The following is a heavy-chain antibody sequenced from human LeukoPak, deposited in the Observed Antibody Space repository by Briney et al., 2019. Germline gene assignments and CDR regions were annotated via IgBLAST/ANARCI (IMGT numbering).Heavy chain of an antibody. V-gene: IGHV3-7*03. J-gene: IGHJ4*02. CDR1: GFTFSNYW. CDR3: ARERDGRYFDY. CDR2: INQGENEK. Sequence: GGSLKLSCAASGFTFSNYWMTCVRQAPGKGLEWVANINQGENEKYYVDSVRGRFTISRDNTNSSVNLQMNSLRAEDTAVYYCARERDGRYFDYWGQGILVTVSS.